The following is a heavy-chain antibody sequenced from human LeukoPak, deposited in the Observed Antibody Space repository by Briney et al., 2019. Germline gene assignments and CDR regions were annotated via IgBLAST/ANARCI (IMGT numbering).Heavy chain of an antibody. Sequence: SETLSLSCTDSGGSISSYYCTWIRQPPGKGLEWIGSLYYSGSTNYNPSPKSRVTISVDTSKNQFSLKLSSVTAADTAVYYCARRHVEYSSSSDPYYFDYWGQGTLVTVSS. CDR1: GGSISSYY. CDR3: ARRHVEYSSSSDPYYFDY. J-gene: IGHJ4*02. V-gene: IGHV4-59*01. CDR2: LYYSGST. D-gene: IGHD6-6*01.